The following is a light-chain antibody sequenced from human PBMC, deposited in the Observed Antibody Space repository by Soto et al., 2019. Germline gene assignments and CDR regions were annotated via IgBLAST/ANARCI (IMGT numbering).Light chain of an antibody. Sequence: QSVLTQPASVSGSPGQSITISCSGTSSDVGAYNYVSWYQQYPGKAPKVIIFEVRKRPSGVSNRFSVSKSGDTASLTISGLQAEDEADYYCSSYRSSTTFVFGTGTQLTVL. CDR2: EVR. CDR3: SSYRSSTTFV. V-gene: IGLV2-14*01. J-gene: IGLJ7*01. CDR1: SSDVGAYNY.